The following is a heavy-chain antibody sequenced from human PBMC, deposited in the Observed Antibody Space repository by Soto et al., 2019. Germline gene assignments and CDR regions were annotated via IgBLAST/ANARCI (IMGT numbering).Heavy chain of an antibody. J-gene: IGHJ4*02. CDR2: ISGSSGNR. D-gene: IGHD2-2*03. CDR3: ARTWIRLSPNDY. CDR1: GFALNSYG. V-gene: IGHV3-21*01. Sequence: GGSLRLSCEAAGFALNSYGMNWGRKAPGKGLEWVYFISGSSGNRYYGDSLRGWFTISRDNAKKSVYLQMNSLRVEATAIYYCARTWIRLSPNDYWRQGAPVTVSS.